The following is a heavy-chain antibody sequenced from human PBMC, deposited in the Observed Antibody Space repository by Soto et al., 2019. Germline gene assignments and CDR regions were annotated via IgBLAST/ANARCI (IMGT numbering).Heavy chain of an antibody. J-gene: IGHJ6*02. Sequence: QVQLVQSGAEVKKPGSSVKVSCKVSGGTFSSHSINWVRQAPGQGPEWTGGIIPIFGTENYAQKFQGRVTITADESTSTAYMELSSLTSEDTALYYCSTSVYCSTTRCYYYYGLDVWGQGTTVIVSS. CDR1: GGTFSSHS. CDR3: STSVYCSTTRCYYYYGLDV. D-gene: IGHD2-2*01. CDR2: IIPIFGTE. V-gene: IGHV1-69*01.